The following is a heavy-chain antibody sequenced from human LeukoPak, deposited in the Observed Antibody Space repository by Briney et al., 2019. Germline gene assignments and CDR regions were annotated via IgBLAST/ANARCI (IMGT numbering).Heavy chain of an antibody. Sequence: ASVKVSCKASGYNFTTYDINWVRQASGQGPEWMGWVNPNSGNAGYAQQFQGRMNLTRITSISTAYMELTSLRSDDTAIYYCVRAAQEGRDTLTGIQTGNWFNPWGQGTLVTVSS. CDR1: GYNFTTYD. D-gene: IGHD3-9*01. J-gene: IGHJ5*02. V-gene: IGHV1-8*01. CDR3: VRAAQEGRDTLTGIQTGNWFNP. CDR2: VNPNSGNA.